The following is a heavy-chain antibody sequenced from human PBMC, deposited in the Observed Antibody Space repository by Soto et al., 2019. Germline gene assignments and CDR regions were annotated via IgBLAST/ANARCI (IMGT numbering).Heavy chain of an antibody. J-gene: IGHJ4*02. CDR1: GYTFTSYW. Sequence: PGESLNISGKVSGYTFTSYWIVWVRQMPGKGLEWMGIIYPGDSDTRYSPSFRGQVTISADKSISTAYLQWSSLKASDNAMYYCARRRYCSGSSCEDFDYWGQGPLVTVSS. V-gene: IGHV5-51*01. CDR2: IYPGDSDT. D-gene: IGHD2-15*01. CDR3: ARRRYCSGSSCEDFDY.